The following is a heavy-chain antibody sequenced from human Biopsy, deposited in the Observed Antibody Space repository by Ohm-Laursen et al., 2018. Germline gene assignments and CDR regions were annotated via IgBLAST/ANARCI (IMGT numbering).Heavy chain of an antibody. CDR1: GGSISNNNYY. CDR2: IFYRGNT. V-gene: IGHV4-39*01. J-gene: IGHJ5*02. Sequence: SETLSLACSVSGGSISNNNYYWGWIRQPPGKGLEWIGSIFYRGNTHDKPSFKSRVNISVDTSKNQFSLKLNSVTAADTAVYYCAKDYDTSGYYYVSWGQGTLVTVSS. CDR3: AKDYDTSGYYYVS. D-gene: IGHD3-22*01.